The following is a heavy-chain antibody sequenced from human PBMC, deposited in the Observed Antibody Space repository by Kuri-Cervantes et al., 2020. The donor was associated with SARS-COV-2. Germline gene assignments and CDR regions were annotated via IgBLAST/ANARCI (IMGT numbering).Heavy chain of an antibody. J-gene: IGHJ4*02. Sequence: ESLKISCTVSGGSVSSGSYYWSWIRQPPGKGLEWIGYIYYSGSTYYNPSLKSRVTISVDTSKNQFSLKLSSVTAADTAVYYCATHDFWSGSTFDYWGQGTLVTVSS. V-gene: IGHV4-39*01. CDR1: GGSVSSGSYY. CDR2: IYYSGST. D-gene: IGHD3-3*01. CDR3: ATHDFWSGSTFDY.